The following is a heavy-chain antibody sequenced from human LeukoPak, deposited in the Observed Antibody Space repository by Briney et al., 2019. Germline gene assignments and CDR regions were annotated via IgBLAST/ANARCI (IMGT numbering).Heavy chain of an antibody. CDR1: GLTFSGSA. Sequence: GGSLRLSCVASGLTFSGSAMHWVRQASGKGLEWVGRIRSKTNNYATAYAASVSGRFIISRDDSKNTAYLQMNSLKTEDTAMYYCTGSGKGAFDIWGQGTMVTVSS. V-gene: IGHV3-73*01. D-gene: IGHD3-10*01. J-gene: IGHJ3*02. CDR2: IRSKTNNYAT. CDR3: TGSGKGAFDI.